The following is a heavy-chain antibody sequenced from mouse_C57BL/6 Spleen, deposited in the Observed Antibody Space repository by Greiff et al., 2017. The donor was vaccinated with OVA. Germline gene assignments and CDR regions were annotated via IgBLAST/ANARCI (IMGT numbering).Heavy chain of an antibody. J-gene: IGHJ2*01. CDR1: GYSFTDYY. CDR3: ASQRTGKGGDFDY. Sequence: EVQLQQSGPELVKPGASVKISCKASGYSFTDYYMNWVKQTPGKSLEWIGGINPNYGTTSYNQKFKGKATLTVDKSSSTAYMQLNSLTSEDSAVYSCASQRTGKGGDFDYWGQGTTLTVSS. D-gene: IGHD4-1*01. V-gene: IGHV1-39*01. CDR2: INPNYGTT.